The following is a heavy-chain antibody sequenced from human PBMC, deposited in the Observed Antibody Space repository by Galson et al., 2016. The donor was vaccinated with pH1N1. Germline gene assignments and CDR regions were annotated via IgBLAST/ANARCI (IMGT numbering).Heavy chain of an antibody. Sequence: ETLSLTCTVSGDSISSDTHYWDWIRQPPGKGLEWIGSVYHGGGTYFNPSLRSRVTISLDTSKNHFSLKLSSVTATDTAVYCCASTKAVSGPLYMDVWGTGTTVTVSS. D-gene: IGHD6-19*01. CDR2: VYHGGGT. CDR1: GDSISSDTHY. V-gene: IGHV4-39*02. CDR3: ASTKAVSGPLYMDV. J-gene: IGHJ6*03.